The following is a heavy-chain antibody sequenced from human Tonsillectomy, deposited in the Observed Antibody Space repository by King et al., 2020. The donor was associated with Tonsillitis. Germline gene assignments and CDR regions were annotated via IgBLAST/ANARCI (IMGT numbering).Heavy chain of an antibody. V-gene: IGHV3-30*03. CDR1: GFNFSTYG. J-gene: IGHJ4*02. Sequence: VQLVESGGGVVQPGRSLRLSCTTSGFNFSTYGMNWVRQAPGKGPEWVSAISFDGNTRHYADSVKGRFTISKDEPKKKLYLQMKFVRLEDTAVYYCARGGGVWYDGWDSWGQGALVSVSS. CDR3: ARGGGVWYDGWDS. D-gene: IGHD3-10*01. CDR2: ISFDGNTR.